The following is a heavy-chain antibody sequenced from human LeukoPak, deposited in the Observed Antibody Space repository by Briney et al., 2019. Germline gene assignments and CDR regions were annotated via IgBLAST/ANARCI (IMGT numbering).Heavy chain of an antibody. V-gene: IGHV1-2*02. CDR2: INPNSGGT. CDR3: ARGSYYYDSSRYYHGDFDY. D-gene: IGHD3-22*01. J-gene: IGHJ4*02. Sequence: ASVKVSCKASGYTFTGYYMHWVRQAPGQGLEWMGWINPNSGGTNYAQKFQGRVTMTRDTSISTAYMELSRLRSDDTAVYYCARGSYYYDSSRYYHGDFDYWGQGTLVTVSS. CDR1: GYTFTGYY.